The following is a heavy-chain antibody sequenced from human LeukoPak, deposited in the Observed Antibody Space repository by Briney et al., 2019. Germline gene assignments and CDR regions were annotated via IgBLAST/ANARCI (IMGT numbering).Heavy chain of an antibody. V-gene: IGHV1-46*01. CDR3: ARGAVRGAQLGWFDP. Sequence: ASVKVSCKASGYTFTSYYMHWVRQAPGQGLEWMGIINPSGGSTSYAQKFQGRVTMTRDMSTSTVYMELSSLRSEDTAVYYCARGAVRGAQLGWFDPWGQGTLVTVSS. J-gene: IGHJ5*02. CDR1: GYTFTSYY. CDR2: INPSGGST. D-gene: IGHD3-10*01.